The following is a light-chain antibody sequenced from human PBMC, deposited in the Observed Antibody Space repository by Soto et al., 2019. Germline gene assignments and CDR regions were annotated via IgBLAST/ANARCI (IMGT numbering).Light chain of an antibody. CDR1: QNINNW. CDR2: GAS. J-gene: IGKJ2*01. V-gene: IGKV1-5*01. Sequence: DTQMTQSPSTLSASVGDTVTITCRARQNINNWLAWYQQKPEKVPKLLMYGASTFEAGVPSRFLGCRPGTEFTLPSDILQPDHLATYYFQRYDAYFGQATKLEIK. CDR3: QRYDAY.